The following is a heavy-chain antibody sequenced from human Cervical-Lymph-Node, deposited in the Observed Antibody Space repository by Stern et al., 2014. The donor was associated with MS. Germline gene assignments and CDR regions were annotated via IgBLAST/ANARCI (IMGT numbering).Heavy chain of an antibody. CDR1: GFTVSYNY. CDR3: ARSWEPPTLDY. CDR2: LFSGGST. V-gene: IGHV3-66*02. D-gene: IGHD1-26*01. J-gene: IGHJ4*02. Sequence: EVQLVESGGGLVQPGGSLRLSCVASGFTVSYNYMSWVRQAPGKGLEWVSVLFSGGSTYYADSVKGRFTISRDSSKNTLYLQMNSLRVEDTAVYYCARSWEPPTLDYWGQGTLVTVSS.